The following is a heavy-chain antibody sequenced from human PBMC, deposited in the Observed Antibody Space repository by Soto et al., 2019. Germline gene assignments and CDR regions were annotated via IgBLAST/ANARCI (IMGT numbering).Heavy chain of an antibody. CDR1: GITFSSYA. CDR2: VSNDGRTK. CDR3: AHRAGLSNTDDY. V-gene: IGHV3-30*04. Sequence: GGTLRLSCVASGITFSSYALHWVRQAPGKGLVWVAVVSNDGRTKFYLDSVKGRFTISRDNSKSQLYLQMNRSTNAETAVYFCAHRAGLSNTDDYWCQGTLVTVSS. J-gene: IGHJ4*02. D-gene: IGHD5-18*01.